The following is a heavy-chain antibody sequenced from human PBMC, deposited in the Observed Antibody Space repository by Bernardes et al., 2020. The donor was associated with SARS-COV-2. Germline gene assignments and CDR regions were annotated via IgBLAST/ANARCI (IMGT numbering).Heavy chain of an antibody. CDR2: ISYDGSNK. V-gene: IGHV3-30-3*01. CDR3: ARDYDDSSGYSIYGMDD. Sequence: SLQLPCPSSGFTFCCYAMHCVRPAPGKALVWVAVISYDGSNKYYADSVKGRLTITRDNSQNTLYLQMNSLGAEETAVYYCARDYDDSSGYSIYGMDDWGQGTTVTVSS. D-gene: IGHD3-22*01. J-gene: IGHJ6*02. CDR1: GFTFCCYA.